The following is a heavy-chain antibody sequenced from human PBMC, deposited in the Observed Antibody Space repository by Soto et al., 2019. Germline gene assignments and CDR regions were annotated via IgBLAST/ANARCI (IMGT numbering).Heavy chain of an antibody. J-gene: IGHJ5*02. V-gene: IGHV1-18*01. D-gene: IGHD4-17*01. Sequence: ASVKVSCKASGYTFTSYGISWVRQAPGQGLEWMGWISADNGNTKYSQKLQGRVTITRDTSASTAYMELSSLRSEDTAVCYCARDPTVTGDNWFDPWGQGTLVTVSS. CDR1: GYTFTSYG. CDR3: ARDPTVTGDNWFDP. CDR2: ISADNGNT.